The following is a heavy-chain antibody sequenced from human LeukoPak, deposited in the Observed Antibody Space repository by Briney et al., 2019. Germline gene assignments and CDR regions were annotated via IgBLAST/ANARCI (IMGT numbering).Heavy chain of an antibody. D-gene: IGHD2-2*02. J-gene: IGHJ6*03. CDR2: ISSSSSTI. CDR3: AKEAVVPAAISYMDV. V-gene: IGHV3-48*01. CDR1: GFTFSSYS. Sequence: GGSLRLSCAASGFTFSSYSMNWVRQAPGKGLEWVSYISSSSSTIYYADSVKGRFTISRDNAKNSLYLQMNSLRAEDTAVYYCAKEAVVPAAISYMDVRGKGTTVTISS.